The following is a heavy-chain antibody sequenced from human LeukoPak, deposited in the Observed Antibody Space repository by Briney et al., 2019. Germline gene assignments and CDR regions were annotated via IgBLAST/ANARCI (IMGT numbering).Heavy chain of an antibody. CDR1: GGSFSGYY. D-gene: IGHD5-18*01. V-gene: IGHV4-34*01. CDR2: INHSGST. J-gene: IGHJ6*03. Sequence: SETLSLTCAVYGGSFSGYYWSWIRQPPGKGLEWIGEINHSGSTNYNPSLKSRVTISVDTSKNQFSLKLSSVTAADTAVYYCARGRGGYSYGSNYYYYMDVWGKGTTVTVSS. CDR3: ARGRGGYSYGSNYYYYMDV.